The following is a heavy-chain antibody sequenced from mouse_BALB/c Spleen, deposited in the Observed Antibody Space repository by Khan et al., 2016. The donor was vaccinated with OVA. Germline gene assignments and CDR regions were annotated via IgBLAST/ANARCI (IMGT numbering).Heavy chain of an antibody. Sequence: QVQLKESGPGLVAPSQSLSITCTVSGFSLSRYNVHWVRQPPGKGLEWLGMIWGGGGTDYTSALKSRLSISKDDSKRQVFLKMNSLQTDDTAMYYCTRAYYRYDGYDAMDYWGKGTSVTVSS. CDR1: GFSLSRYN. D-gene: IGHD2-14*01. CDR3: TRAYYRYDGYDAMDY. V-gene: IGHV2-6-4*01. J-gene: IGHJ4*01. CDR2: IWGGGGT.